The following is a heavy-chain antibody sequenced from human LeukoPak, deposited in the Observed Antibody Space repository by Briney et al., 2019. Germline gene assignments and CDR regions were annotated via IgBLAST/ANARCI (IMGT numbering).Heavy chain of an antibody. CDR1: GFTVSSNY. Sequence: GGSLRLSCAASGFTVSSNYMSWVRQAPGKGLEWVSVIYRGGSTYYADSVKGRFTISRDNSKNTLYLQTNSLRAEDTAVYYCARDSAARRVFDYWGQGTLVTVSS. CDR3: ARDSAARRVFDY. V-gene: IGHV3-53*01. CDR2: IYRGGST. J-gene: IGHJ4*02.